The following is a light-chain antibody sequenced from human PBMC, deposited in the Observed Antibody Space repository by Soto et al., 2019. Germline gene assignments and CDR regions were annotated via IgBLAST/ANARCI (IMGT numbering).Light chain of an antibody. Sequence: QSLLTQPPSASGTPGQRVTLSCSGSSSNIGSNYVSWYQHLPGAAPKLLIYRSDQRPSGVPDRFSGSKSGTSASLAISGLRSEDEADYFWAVRDDSLSGHWVFGGGTKVTVL. CDR2: RSD. CDR1: SSNIGSNY. V-gene: IGLV1-47*01. CDR3: AVRDDSLSGHWV. J-gene: IGLJ3*02.